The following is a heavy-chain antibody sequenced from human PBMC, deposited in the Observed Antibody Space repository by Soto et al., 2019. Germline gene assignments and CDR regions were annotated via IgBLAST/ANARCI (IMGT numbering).Heavy chain of an antibody. CDR3: ARDPYLGDHQS. CDR2: ISAYSGKT. Sequence: QVQLVQSGGEVKKPGASVKVSCKTSGYTFTTYGISWVRQAPGQGLEAVAWISAYSGKTHYAQKFQGNGTMTTATSTNTAYLELRSLRSDDTAVYYCARDPYLGDHQSWGQRTLVTVSS. D-gene: IGHD3-16*01. CDR1: GYTFTTYG. V-gene: IGHV1-18*01. J-gene: IGHJ5*02.